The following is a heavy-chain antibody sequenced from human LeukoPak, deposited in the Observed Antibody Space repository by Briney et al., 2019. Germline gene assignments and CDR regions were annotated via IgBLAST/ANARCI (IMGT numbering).Heavy chain of an antibody. CDR1: GFTFSSYG. V-gene: IGHV3-30*02. D-gene: IGHD3-10*01. J-gene: IGHJ5*02. CDR2: IRYDGSNK. Sequence: GGSLRLSCAASGFTFSSYGMHWVRQAPGKGLEWVAFIRYDGSNKYYADSVKGRFTISRDNSKNTLYLQMNSLRAEDTAVYYCAKASRVRGSSNWFDPWGQGTLVTVSS. CDR3: AKASRVRGSSNWFDP.